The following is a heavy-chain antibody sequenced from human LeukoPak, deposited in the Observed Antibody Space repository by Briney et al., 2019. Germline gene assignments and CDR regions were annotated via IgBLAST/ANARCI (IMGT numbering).Heavy chain of an antibody. J-gene: IGHJ4*02. V-gene: IGHV1-46*01. D-gene: IGHD5-18*01. Sequence: ASVKVSCKASGYTFTSYYMHWVRQAPGQGLEWMGIINPSGGSTSYAQKFQGRVTMTRDTSTSTVYMELSSLRSEDTAVYYCARDLASRYSYGYDYYFDYWGQGTLVTVSS. CDR2: INPSGGST. CDR3: ARDLASRYSYGYDYYFDY. CDR1: GYTFTSYY.